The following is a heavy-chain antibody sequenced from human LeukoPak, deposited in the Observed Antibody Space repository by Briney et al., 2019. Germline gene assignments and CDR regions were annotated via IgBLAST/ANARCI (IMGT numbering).Heavy chain of an antibody. CDR3: ARETRYYYDSSGST. D-gene: IGHD3-22*01. V-gene: IGHV3-48*03. CDR2: IDHSENTI. J-gene: IGHJ5*02. CDR1: SVTVSGFE. Sequence: PGGSLRLSCAASSVTVSGFEMNWVRQAPGKGLEWISFIDHSENTIYYADSVKGRFTISRDNSKNSVYLQMNSLRAEDTAVYYCARETRYYYDSSGSTWGQGTLVTVSS.